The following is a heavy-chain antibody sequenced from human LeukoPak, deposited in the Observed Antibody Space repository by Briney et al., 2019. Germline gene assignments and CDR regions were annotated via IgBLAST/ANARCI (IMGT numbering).Heavy chain of an antibody. Sequence: PSETLSLTCTVSGGSISSSSYYWSWIRQPPGKGLEWIGYIYYSGSTNYNPSLKSRVTISVDTSKNQFSLKLSSVTAADTAVYYCARRTEGAAAGTSGIDYWGQGTLVTVSS. D-gene: IGHD6-13*01. J-gene: IGHJ4*02. CDR2: IYYSGST. CDR3: ARRTEGAAAGTSGIDY. CDR1: GGSISSSSYY. V-gene: IGHV4-61*05.